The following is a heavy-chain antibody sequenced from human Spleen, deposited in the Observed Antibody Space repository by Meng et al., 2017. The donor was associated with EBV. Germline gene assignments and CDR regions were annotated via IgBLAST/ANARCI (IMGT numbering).Heavy chain of an antibody. J-gene: IGHJ4*02. Sequence: VQLQQWGAGLLKPSEPLSLTCAVYGGSFSDYYWTWIRQPPGMGLEWIGEINHSGITSYNPSLRSRVTISVDTSKNQFSLKLTSVTAADTAVYYCASNIKVPRYWGQGTLVTVSS. D-gene: IGHD2/OR15-2a*01. CDR3: ASNIKVPRY. CDR1: GGSFSDYY. CDR2: INHSGIT. V-gene: IGHV4-34*01.